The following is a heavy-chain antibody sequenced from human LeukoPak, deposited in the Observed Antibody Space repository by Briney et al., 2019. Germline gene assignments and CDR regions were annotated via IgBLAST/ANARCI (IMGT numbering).Heavy chain of an antibody. CDR2: IRYDRSNK. J-gene: IGHJ4*02. V-gene: IGHV3-30*02. CDR3: AKDRQSWTSYGNGGDY. D-gene: IGHD2-2*01. Sequence: GGSLRLSCAASGFTFSSYGMHWVREAPGKGLEWVAFIRYDRSNKYYADSVKGRFTISRDSSKNTVYLQMNSLRAEDTAVYYCAKDRQSWTSYGNGGDYWGQGTLVTVSS. CDR1: GFTFSSYG.